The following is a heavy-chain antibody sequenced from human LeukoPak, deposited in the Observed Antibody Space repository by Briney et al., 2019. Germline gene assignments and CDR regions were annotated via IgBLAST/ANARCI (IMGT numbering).Heavy chain of an antibody. Sequence: SETLSLTCTVSGYSISSGYYWGWIRQPPGKGLEWIGEINHSGSTNYDPSLKSRVSISVDTSKNQFSLKLSSVTAADTAVYYCARRNGQDIVPTFRRRYYFDYWGQGTLVTVSS. D-gene: IGHD5-12*01. CDR2: INHSGST. V-gene: IGHV4-38-2*02. CDR1: GYSISSGYY. CDR3: ARRNGQDIVPTFRRRYYFDY. J-gene: IGHJ4*02.